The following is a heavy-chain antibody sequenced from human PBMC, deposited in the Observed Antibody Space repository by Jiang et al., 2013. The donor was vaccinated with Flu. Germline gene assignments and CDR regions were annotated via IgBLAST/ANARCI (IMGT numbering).Heavy chain of an antibody. V-gene: IGHV3-74*01. CDR2: IRSDGSIT. J-gene: IGHJ4*02. CDR3: ARPTSTNSASGSLMI. Sequence: GLMWVSRIRSDGSITSYTDSVKGRFTISRDNAKNTLYLQMNSLRVEDTALYYCARPTSTNSASGSLMIWGQGTLVTVSS. D-gene: IGHD3-10*01.